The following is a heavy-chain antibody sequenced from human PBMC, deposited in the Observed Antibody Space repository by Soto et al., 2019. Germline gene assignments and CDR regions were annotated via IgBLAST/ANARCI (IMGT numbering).Heavy chain of an antibody. J-gene: IGHJ4*02. D-gene: IGHD6-13*01. V-gene: IGHV3-23*01. CDR2: ISGSGDST. Sequence: EVQLLESGGGLVQPGGSLRLSCAASGFTFSSYAMNWVRQAPGKGLEWVSVISGSGDSTYYADSVKGRFTISRDNSKITLYLQMNSLRAEDTAVYYCARRSSSWYFDYWGQGTLVTVSS. CDR3: ARRSSSWYFDY. CDR1: GFTFSSYA.